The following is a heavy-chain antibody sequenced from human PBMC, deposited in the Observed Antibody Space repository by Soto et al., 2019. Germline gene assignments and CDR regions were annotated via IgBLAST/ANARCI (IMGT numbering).Heavy chain of an antibody. CDR3: ARGNQDMTTVTTYWFDP. V-gene: IGHV3-7*01. D-gene: IGHD4-17*01. CDR2: IKQDGSEK. CDR1: GFTFSSYW. Sequence: GGSLRLSCAASGFTFSSYWMSWVRQAPGKGLEWVANIKQDGSEKYYVDSVKGRFTISRDNAKNSLYLQMNSLRAADTAVYYCARGNQDMTTVTTYWFDPWGQGTLVTVSS. J-gene: IGHJ5*02.